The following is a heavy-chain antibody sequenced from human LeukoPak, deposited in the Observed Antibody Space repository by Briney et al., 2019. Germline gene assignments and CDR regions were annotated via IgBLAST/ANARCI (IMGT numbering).Heavy chain of an antibody. Sequence: SETLSLTCTVSGGSISSSSYYWGWIRQPPGKGLEWIGSIYYSGSTYYNPSLKSRVTISVDTSKNQFSLKLSSVTAADTAVYYCARDRVASAYGPNFDFWGQGTLVIVSS. CDR1: GGSISSSSYY. CDR2: IYYSGST. CDR3: ARDRVASAYGPNFDF. J-gene: IGHJ4*02. D-gene: IGHD5-12*01. V-gene: IGHV4-39*07.